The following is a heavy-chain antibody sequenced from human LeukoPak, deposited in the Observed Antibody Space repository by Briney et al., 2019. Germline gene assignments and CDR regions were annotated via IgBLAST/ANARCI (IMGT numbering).Heavy chain of an antibody. CDR2: ISAYNGNT. CDR3: ARDDPPTVTTYFDY. D-gene: IGHD4-11*01. Sequence: WISAYNGNTNYAQKLQGRVTMTTDTSTSTAYMELRSLRSDDTAVYYCARDDPPTVTTYFDYWGQGTLVTVSS. V-gene: IGHV1-18*01. J-gene: IGHJ4*02.